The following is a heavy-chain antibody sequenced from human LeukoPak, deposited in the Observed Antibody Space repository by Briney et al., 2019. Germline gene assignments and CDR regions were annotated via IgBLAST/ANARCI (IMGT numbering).Heavy chain of an antibody. CDR2: IYYSGST. CDR1: GGSISSGDYY. V-gene: IGHV4-30-4*01. D-gene: IGHD2-8*02. J-gene: IGHJ3*02. CDR3: ARPRDYWDHDAFDI. Sequence: PSQTLSLTCTVSGGSISSGDYYWSWIRQPRGKGLEWIGYIYYSGSTYYNPSLKSRVTISVDTSKNQFSLKLSSVTAADTAVYYCARPRDYWDHDAFDIWGQGTMVTVSS.